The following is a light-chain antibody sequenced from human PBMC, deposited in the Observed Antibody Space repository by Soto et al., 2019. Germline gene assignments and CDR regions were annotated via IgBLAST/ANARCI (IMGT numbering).Light chain of an antibody. Sequence: QSALTQPASVSGSPGQSITISCTGTSSDVGGYNYVSWYQQHPGKAPKLMIYEVSNRPSGVSNRFSGSKSGNTASLTISGLQAEDEADDYCSSYTSSSTLDVVFGGGTQLTVL. V-gene: IGLV2-14*01. CDR1: SSDVGGYNY. CDR3: SSYTSSSTLDVV. CDR2: EVS. J-gene: IGLJ2*01.